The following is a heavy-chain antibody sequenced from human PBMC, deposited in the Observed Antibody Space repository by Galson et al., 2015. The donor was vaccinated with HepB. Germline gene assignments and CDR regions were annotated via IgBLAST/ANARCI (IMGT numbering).Heavy chain of an antibody. Sequence: SLRLSCAASGFTFGTHAMHWVRQAPGKGLEWIAHMRIGGNSMYYADSVKGRFTISRDNVGNSLYLQMNSLRDEDTAIYYCTRDSMWSSDYWGQGTLVTVSS. CDR3: TRDSMWSSDY. J-gene: IGHJ4*02. CDR2: MRIGGNSM. D-gene: IGHD2-21*01. V-gene: IGHV3-48*03. CDR1: GFTFGTHA.